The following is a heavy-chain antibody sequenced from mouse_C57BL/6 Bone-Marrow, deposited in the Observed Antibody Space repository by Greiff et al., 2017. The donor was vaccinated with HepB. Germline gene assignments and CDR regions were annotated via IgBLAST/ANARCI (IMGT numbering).Heavy chain of an antibody. J-gene: IGHJ4*01. Sequence: QVQLQQSDAELVKPGASVKISCKASGYTFTDYTIHWMKQRPEQGLEWIGYIYPRDGSTKYNEKFKGKATLTADKSSSTAYMQLNSLTSEDSAVYLCARTYYGSFYYAMDYWGQGTSVTVSS. CDR2: IYPRDGST. D-gene: IGHD1-1*01. CDR1: GYTFTDYT. V-gene: IGHV1-78*01. CDR3: ARTYYGSFYYAMDY.